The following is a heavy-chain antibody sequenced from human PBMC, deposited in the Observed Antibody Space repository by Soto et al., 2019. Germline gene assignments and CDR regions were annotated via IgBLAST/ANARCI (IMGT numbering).Heavy chain of an antibody. Sequence: EVQLVESGGGLVKPGGSLRLSCAASGFTFSNAWMSWVRQAPGKGLEWVGRIKSKTDGGTTDYAAPVTGRFTISRDDSKNTLYLQMNSLKTEDTAVYYCTTLQTVYVWGSYRHYFDYWGQGTLVTVSS. J-gene: IGHJ4*02. CDR1: GFTFSNAW. CDR3: TTLQTVYVWGSYRHYFDY. CDR2: IKSKTDGGTT. D-gene: IGHD3-16*02. V-gene: IGHV3-15*01.